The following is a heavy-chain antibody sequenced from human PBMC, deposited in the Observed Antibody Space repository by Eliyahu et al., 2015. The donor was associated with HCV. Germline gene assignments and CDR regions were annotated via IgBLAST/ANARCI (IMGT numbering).Heavy chain of an antibody. Sequence: QVQLQESGPGLVKPSEXLSLXCTXSGXSIXTYYWXWIRXPPGKGLEWXGDIHLRGSXNYTPPLKSRVTISVDTSKNQFSLNLTSVTAADTAVYYCASGGGGIAVAGTGGWFDPWGQGTLVTVSS. J-gene: IGHJ5*02. D-gene: IGHD6-19*01. CDR2: IHLRGSX. V-gene: IGHV4-59*01. CDR3: ASGGGGIAVAGTGGWFDP. CDR1: GXSIXTYY.